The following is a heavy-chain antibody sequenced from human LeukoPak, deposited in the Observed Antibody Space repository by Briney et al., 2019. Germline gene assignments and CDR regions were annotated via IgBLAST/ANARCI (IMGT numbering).Heavy chain of an antibody. D-gene: IGHD5-24*01. Sequence: SETLSLTCTVSGGSISSYYWSWIRQPPGKGLEWIGYIYYSGSTNYNPSLKSRVTISVDTSKNQFSLKLSSVTAADTAVYYCANERDGYNSHGYWGQGTLVTVSS. CDR1: GGSISSYY. CDR2: IYYSGST. V-gene: IGHV4-59*01. CDR3: ANERDGYNSHGY. J-gene: IGHJ4*02.